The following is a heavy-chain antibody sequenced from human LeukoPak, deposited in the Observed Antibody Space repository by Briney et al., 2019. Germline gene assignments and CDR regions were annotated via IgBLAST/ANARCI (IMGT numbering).Heavy chain of an antibody. Sequence: PSETLSLTCAVYGGSFSGYYWSWIRQPPGKGLEWIGEINHSGSTNYNPSLKSRVTISVDTSKNQFSLKLSSVTAADTAVYYCARARVTIFGVVTTCFDYWGQGTLVTVSS. CDR2: INHSGST. D-gene: IGHD3-3*01. CDR3: ARARVTIFGVVTTCFDY. CDR1: GGSFSGYY. J-gene: IGHJ4*02. V-gene: IGHV4-34*01.